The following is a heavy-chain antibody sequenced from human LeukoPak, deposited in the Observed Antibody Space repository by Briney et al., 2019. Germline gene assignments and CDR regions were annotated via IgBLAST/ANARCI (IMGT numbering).Heavy chain of an antibody. CDR1: GFSFNSYL. CDR2: ISGSGGST. D-gene: IGHD2-15*01. Sequence: GGSLRLSCAASGFSFNSYLMSWVRQPPGKGLEWVSTISGSGGSTYYADSVKGRFTTFRDNSKNILYLQMNSLRAEDTALYYCAKSNGGTCYSGIDYWGQGTLVTVSS. V-gene: IGHV3-23*01. J-gene: IGHJ4*02. CDR3: AKSNGGTCYSGIDY.